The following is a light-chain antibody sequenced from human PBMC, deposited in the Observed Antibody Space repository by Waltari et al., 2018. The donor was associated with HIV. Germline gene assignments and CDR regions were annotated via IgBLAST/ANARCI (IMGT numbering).Light chain of an antibody. CDR2: EVY. CDR1: HSAIGTSDY. CDR3: SSYATTNDFYIL. V-gene: IGLV2-8*01. Sequence: QSALTQPPSASGSPGQSVTIPCPGTHSAIGTSDYVAWYQQHPGKPPKLIISEVYKRPSGVPNRFSGSNSGNTASLTVSGLQAEDEADYYCSSYATTNDFYILFGGGTKLTVL. J-gene: IGLJ2*01.